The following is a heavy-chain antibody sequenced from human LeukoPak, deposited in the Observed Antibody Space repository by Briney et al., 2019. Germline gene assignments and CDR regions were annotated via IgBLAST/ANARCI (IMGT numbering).Heavy chain of an antibody. CDR2: IYYSGST. V-gene: IGHV4-59*08. D-gene: IGHD6-19*01. CDR3: ARRGPYAVASYFDY. CDR1: GGSISSYY. Sequence: PSETLSLTCTVSGGSISSYYWSWIRQPPGKGMEWIGYIYYSGSTNYNPSLKSRVTISVDTSKNQFSLKLSSVTAADTAVYYCARRGPYAVASYFDYWGQGTLVTVSS. J-gene: IGHJ4*02.